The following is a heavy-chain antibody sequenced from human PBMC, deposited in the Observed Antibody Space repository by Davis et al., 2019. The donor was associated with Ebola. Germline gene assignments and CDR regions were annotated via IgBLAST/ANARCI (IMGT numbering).Heavy chain of an antibody. CDR3: ARLIARIVVAPHGMDV. D-gene: IGHD3-22*01. CDR2: IYYSGST. Sequence: SETLSLTCTVSGGSISSGGYYWSWIRQHPGKGLEWIGYIYYSGSTYYNPSLKSRVTISVDTSKNQFSLKLSSVTAADTAVYYCARLIARIVVAPHGMDVWGQGTTVTVSS. J-gene: IGHJ6*02. CDR1: GGSISSGGYY. V-gene: IGHV4-31*03.